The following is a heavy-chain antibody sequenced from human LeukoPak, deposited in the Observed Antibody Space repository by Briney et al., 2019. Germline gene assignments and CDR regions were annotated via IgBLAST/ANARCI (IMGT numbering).Heavy chain of an antibody. J-gene: IGHJ4*02. CDR1: GFTVSSKY. CDR3: TSTQPGMLCSSTSCSLDY. V-gene: IGHV3-53*01. D-gene: IGHD2-2*01. CDR2: IYTGGST. Sequence: GRSLRLSCAASGFTVSSKYMSWVCQAPGKGLECVSVIYTGGSTYYADSVKGRFTISRDNSENTLYLQMNSLRVEDTAVYYCTSTQPGMLCSSTSCSLDYWGQGALVTVSS.